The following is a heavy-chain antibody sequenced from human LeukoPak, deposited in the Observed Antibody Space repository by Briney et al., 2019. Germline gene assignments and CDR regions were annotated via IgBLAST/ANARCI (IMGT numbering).Heavy chain of an antibody. Sequence: GASVKVSCKASGYTFTNYYIHWVRQAPGQGLEWMGRINPNSGGANYAQKFQDTVTMTRDTPITTAYMELNSLRSDDTAVYYCAITYNNNAFDIWGQGTMVTVSS. D-gene: IGHD4-11*01. CDR1: GYTFTNYY. J-gene: IGHJ3*02. V-gene: IGHV1-2*06. CDR2: INPNSGGA. CDR3: AITYNNNAFDI.